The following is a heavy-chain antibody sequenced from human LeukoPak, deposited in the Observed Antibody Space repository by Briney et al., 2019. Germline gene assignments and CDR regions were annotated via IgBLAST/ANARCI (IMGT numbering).Heavy chain of an antibody. V-gene: IGHV4-34*01. CDR2: INHSGST. D-gene: IGHD6-13*01. Sequence: NSSETLSLTCAVYGGSFSGYYWSWIRQPPGKGLEWIGEINHSGSTYYNPSLKSRVTISVDRSKNQFSLKLSSVTAADTAVYYCARENPVRAAAGYWGQGTLVTVSS. J-gene: IGHJ4*02. CDR1: GGSFSGYY. CDR3: ARENPVRAAAGY.